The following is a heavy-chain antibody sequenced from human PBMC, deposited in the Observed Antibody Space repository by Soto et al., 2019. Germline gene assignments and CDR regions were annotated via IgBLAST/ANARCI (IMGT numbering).Heavy chain of an antibody. CDR3: AKARGVTVTAFDN. Sequence: SVKVSCKVSGDSFSNSAISWVRQAPGQGLEWMGGIIPHFGAGDSAQKFQGRVTITADGSTTTVYMELANLRHEDTALYFCAKARGVTVTAFDNWGQGTLVTVSS. CDR2: IIPHFGAG. J-gene: IGHJ4*02. CDR1: GDSFSNSA. V-gene: IGHV1-69*13. D-gene: IGHD3-3*01.